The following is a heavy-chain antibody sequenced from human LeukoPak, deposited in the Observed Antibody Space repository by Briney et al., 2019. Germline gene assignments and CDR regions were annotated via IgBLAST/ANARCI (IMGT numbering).Heavy chain of an antibody. CDR3: ARDPSRFRINAFDI. J-gene: IGHJ3*02. CDR2: IYYSGST. D-gene: IGHD3-10*01. V-gene: IGHV4-61*08. Sequence: SETLSLTCTVSGGSISSGDYYWSGIRQPPGKGLEWIGYIYYSGSTNYNPSLKSRVTISVDTSKNQFSLKLSSVTAADTAVYYCARDPSRFRINAFDIWGQGTMVTVSS. CDR1: GGSISSGDYY.